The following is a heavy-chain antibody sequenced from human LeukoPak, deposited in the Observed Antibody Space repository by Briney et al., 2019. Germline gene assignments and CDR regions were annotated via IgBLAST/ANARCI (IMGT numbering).Heavy chain of an antibody. CDR1: GFTFSSYG. J-gene: IGHJ3*02. CDR2: IRYDGSNK. Sequence: GGSLRLSCAASGFTFSSYGMHWVRQAPGKGLEWVAFIRYDGSNKYYADSVKGRFTISRDNAKNSLYLQMDSLRAEDTALYHCARDSYYAFTIWGQGTMVTVSP. D-gene: IGHD2-8*01. V-gene: IGHV3-30*02. CDR3: ARDSYYAFTI.